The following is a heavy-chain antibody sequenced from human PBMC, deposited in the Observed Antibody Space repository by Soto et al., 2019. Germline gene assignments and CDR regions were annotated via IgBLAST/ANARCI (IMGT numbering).Heavy chain of an antibody. CDR3: AREVTHQTGLRFDP. CDR2: IYYSGST. CDR1: GGSISRGGYY. V-gene: IGHV4-31*03. J-gene: IGHJ5*02. Sequence: SETLSLTSTVSGGSISRGGYYWSWIRQHPGKGLEWIGYIYYSGSTYYNPSLKSRVTISVDTSKNQFSLKLSSVTAADTAVYYCAREVTHQTGLRFDPCGQRTLVTVSS. D-gene: IGHD3-9*01.